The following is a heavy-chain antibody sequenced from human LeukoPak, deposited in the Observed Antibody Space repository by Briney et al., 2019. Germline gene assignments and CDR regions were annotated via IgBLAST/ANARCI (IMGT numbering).Heavy chain of an antibody. D-gene: IGHD1-20*01. CDR2: IKQDGSEK. CDR1: GFTFSSYW. J-gene: IGHJ4*02. Sequence: PGGSLRLSCAAPGFTFSSYWMSWVRQASGKGLEWVANIKQDGSEKYYVDSVKGRFTISRDNAKNSLYLQMNSLRAEDTAVYYCATGITGTKRVGYFDYWGQGTLVTVSS. CDR3: ATGITGTKRVGYFDY. V-gene: IGHV3-7*01.